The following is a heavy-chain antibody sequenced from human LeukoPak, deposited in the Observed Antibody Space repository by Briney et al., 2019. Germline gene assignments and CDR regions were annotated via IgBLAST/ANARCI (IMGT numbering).Heavy chain of an antibody. CDR1: GFTFSDYY. CDR3: ARDFPGIGRGTFDF. D-gene: IGHD3-10*01. V-gene: IGHV3-7*03. Sequence: GGSLRLSCAASGFTFSDYYMSWIRQAPGKGLEWVAKINQDGSDMYYVDSVKGRFFVSRDNARNLVYLQMNSLRVDDTAVYYCARDFPGIGRGTFDFWGQGTIIIVSS. J-gene: IGHJ3*01. CDR2: INQDGSDM.